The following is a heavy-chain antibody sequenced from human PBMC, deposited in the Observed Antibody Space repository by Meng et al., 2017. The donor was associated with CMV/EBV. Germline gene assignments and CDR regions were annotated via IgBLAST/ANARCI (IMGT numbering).Heavy chain of an antibody. V-gene: IGHV3-48*03. CDR1: GFTFSSYE. J-gene: IGHJ3*02. Sequence: GGSLRFSCAASGFTFSSYEMNWVRQAPGKGLEWVSYISSSGSTIYYADSVKGRFTISRDNAKNSLYLQMDSLRAEDTAVYYCARDNRKGQQLVRAFDIWGQGTMVTVSS. CDR3: ARDNRKGQQLVRAFDI. D-gene: IGHD6-13*01. CDR2: ISSSGSTI.